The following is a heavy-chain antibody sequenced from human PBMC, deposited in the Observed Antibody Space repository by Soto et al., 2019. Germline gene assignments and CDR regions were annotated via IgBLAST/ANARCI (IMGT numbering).Heavy chain of an antibody. Sequence: ASVKVSCKVSGYTLTELSMHWVRQAPGKGLEWMGGFDPEDGETIYAQKFQGRVTMTEDTSTDTAYMELSSLRSEDTAVYYCAKKRNRAPGTLEKLWFSSPNWFDPWGQGTLVTVSS. J-gene: IGHJ5*02. CDR2: FDPEDGET. CDR3: AKKRNRAPGTLEKLWFSSPNWFDP. CDR1: GYTLTELS. V-gene: IGHV1-24*01. D-gene: IGHD5-18*01.